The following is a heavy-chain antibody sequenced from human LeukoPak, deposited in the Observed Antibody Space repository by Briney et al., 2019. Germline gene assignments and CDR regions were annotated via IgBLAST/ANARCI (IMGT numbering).Heavy chain of an antibody. Sequence: PSETLSLTCAVPGDSISTSNSYWGWIRRPPGKGLEWVGNIYYSGNTYYNPSLKSRVTISVDTSKNQFSLKLTSVTAADTAVYYCARQTGVGLFILPGGQGTLVTVSS. CDR1: GDSISTSNSY. CDR2: IYYSGNT. V-gene: IGHV4-39*01. CDR3: ARQTGVGLFILP. J-gene: IGHJ4*02. D-gene: IGHD3-3*01.